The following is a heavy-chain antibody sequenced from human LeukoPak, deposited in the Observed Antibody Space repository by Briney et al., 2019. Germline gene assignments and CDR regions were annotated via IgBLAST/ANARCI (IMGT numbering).Heavy chain of an antibody. Sequence: GGSLRLSCAASGFTFSSYAMSWVRQAPGKGLEWVTAISGSGGSTYYADSVKGRFTISRDNSKNTLYLQMNSLRAEDTAVYYCARLARAWGPGMSDYWGQGTLVTVSS. CDR3: ARLARAWGPGMSDY. J-gene: IGHJ4*02. CDR2: ISGSGGST. CDR1: GFTFSSYA. D-gene: IGHD3-16*01. V-gene: IGHV3-23*01.